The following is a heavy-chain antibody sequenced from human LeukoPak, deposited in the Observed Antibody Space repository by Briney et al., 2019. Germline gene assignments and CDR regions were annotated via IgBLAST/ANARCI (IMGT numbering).Heavy chain of an antibody. CDR3: AKVGYYDSSGYSPPVEKD. CDR1: GFTFSSYA. CDR2: ISGSGGST. V-gene: IGHV3-23*01. Sequence: GGSLRLSCAASGFTFSSYAMSWVRQAPGKGLEWVSAISGSGGSTYYADSVKGRFTISRDNSKNTLYLQMNSLRAEDTAVYYCAKVGYYDSSGYSPPVEKDWGQGTLVTVSS. J-gene: IGHJ4*02. D-gene: IGHD3-22*01.